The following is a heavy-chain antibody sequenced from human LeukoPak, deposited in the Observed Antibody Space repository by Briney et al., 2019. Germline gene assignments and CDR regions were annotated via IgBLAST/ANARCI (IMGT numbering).Heavy chain of an antibody. V-gene: IGHV4-34*01. CDR3: ARGGECSSTSCYGGYYYYMDV. Sequence: SETLSLTCAVYGGSFSGYYWSWIRQPPGKGLEWIGEINHSGSTNYNPSLKSRVTISVDTSKNQFSLKLSSVTAADTAVYYCARGGECSSTSCYGGYYYYMDVWGKGTTVTVSS. CDR2: INHSGST. CDR1: GGSFSGYY. J-gene: IGHJ6*03. D-gene: IGHD2-2*01.